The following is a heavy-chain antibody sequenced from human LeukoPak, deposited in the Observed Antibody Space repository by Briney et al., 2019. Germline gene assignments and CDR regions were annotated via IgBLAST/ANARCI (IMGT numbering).Heavy chain of an antibody. CDR3: ARVGADGEQWLEYYFDY. D-gene: IGHD6-19*01. CDR1: GYTFTGYY. CDR2: INPNSGGT. J-gene: IGHJ4*02. V-gene: IGHV1-2*04. Sequence: ASVNVSCTASGYTFTGYYMHWARQAPGQGLEWMGRINPNSGGTNYAQKFQGWVTMTRDTSISTAYMELSRLRSDDTAVYYCARVGADGEQWLEYYFDYWGQGTLVTVSS.